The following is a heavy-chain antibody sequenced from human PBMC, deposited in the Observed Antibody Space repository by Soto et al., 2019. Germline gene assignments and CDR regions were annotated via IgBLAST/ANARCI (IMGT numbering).Heavy chain of an antibody. D-gene: IGHD3-22*01. Sequence: SETLSLTCTVSGGSISSSSYYWGWIRQPPGKGLEWIGSIYYSGSTYYNPSLKSRVTISVDTSKNQFSLKLSSVTAADTAVYYCARHSHHSSGYYPGVYWGQGTLVTVSS. CDR1: GGSISSSSYY. CDR2: IYYSGST. V-gene: IGHV4-39*01. J-gene: IGHJ4*02. CDR3: ARHSHHSSGYYPGVY.